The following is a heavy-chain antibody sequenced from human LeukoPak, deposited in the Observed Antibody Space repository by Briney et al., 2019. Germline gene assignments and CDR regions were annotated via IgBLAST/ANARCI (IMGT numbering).Heavy chain of an antibody. CDR2: ISGSGSDT. CDR1: GFSFGTNA. D-gene: IGHD1-1*01. V-gene: IGHV3-23*01. Sequence: GGSLRLSCAASGFSFGTNAMSWVRQAPGKGLEWVSAISGSGSDTYYADSVKGRLTISRDNSKNTLYLQMNSLRAEDTAVYYCAKELIILPTGTVAFDIWGRGTMVPVSS. J-gene: IGHJ3*02. CDR3: AKELIILPTGTVAFDI.